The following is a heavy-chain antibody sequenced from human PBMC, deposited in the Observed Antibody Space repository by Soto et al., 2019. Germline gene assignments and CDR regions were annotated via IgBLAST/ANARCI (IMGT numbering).Heavy chain of an antibody. CDR1: GFTFSSYA. CDR3: AKGQVWELLFDY. J-gene: IGHJ4*02. V-gene: IGHV3-23*01. CDR2: ISGSGGST. D-gene: IGHD1-26*01. Sequence: PGGSLRLSCAASGFTFSSYAMSWFRQAPGKGLEWVSAISGSGGSTYYADSVKGRFTISRDNSKNTLYLQMNSLRAEDTAVYYCAKGQVWELLFDYWGQGTLVTVSS.